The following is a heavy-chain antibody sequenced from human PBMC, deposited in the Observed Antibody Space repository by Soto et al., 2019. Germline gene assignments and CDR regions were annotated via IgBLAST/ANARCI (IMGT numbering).Heavy chain of an antibody. D-gene: IGHD1-26*01. V-gene: IGHV3-9*01. J-gene: IGHJ3*02. CDR1: GFTFDDYA. CDR2: ISWNSGSI. CDR3: AKVSHKAGAPHFDAFDI. Sequence: EVQLVESGGGLVQPGRSLRLSCAASGFTFDDYAMHWVRQAPGKGLEWVSGISWNSGSIGYADSVKGRFTISRDNAKNSLYLQMNSLRAEDTALYYCAKVSHKAGAPHFDAFDIWGQGTMVTVSS.